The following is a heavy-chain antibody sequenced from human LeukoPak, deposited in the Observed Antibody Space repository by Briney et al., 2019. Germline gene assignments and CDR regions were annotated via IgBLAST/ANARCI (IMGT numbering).Heavy chain of an antibody. D-gene: IGHD3-10*01. CDR2: IYYSGST. V-gene: IGHV4-59*01. J-gene: IGHJ4*02. CDR1: GGSISSYY. CDR3: ARGSDYYGSGSYPFLF. Sequence: SETLSLTCTVSGGSISSYYWSWIRQPPGKGLEWIGYIYYSGSTNYNPSLKSRVTISVDTSKTQFSLKLSSVTAADTAVYYCARGSDYYGSGSYPFLFWGQGTLVTVSS.